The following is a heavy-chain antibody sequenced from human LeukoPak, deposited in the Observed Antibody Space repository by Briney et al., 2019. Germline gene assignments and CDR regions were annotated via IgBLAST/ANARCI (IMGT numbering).Heavy chain of an antibody. CDR2: IYTSGST. CDR3: ARRHYSSGLDY. CDR1: GGSISTYY. J-gene: IGHJ4*02. V-gene: IGHV4-4*07. D-gene: IGHD6-19*01. Sequence: SETLSLTCTVSGGSISTYYWSWVRQPAGEGLEWIGHIYTSGSTYNPSLKSRVTMSVDTSKNQFSLKPNSVTAADTAVYYCARRHYSSGLDYWGQGILVTLSS.